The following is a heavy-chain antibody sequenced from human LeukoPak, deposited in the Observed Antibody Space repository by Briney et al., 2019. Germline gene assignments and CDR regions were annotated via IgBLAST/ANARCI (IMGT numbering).Heavy chain of an antibody. D-gene: IGHD3-9*01. CDR2: ITGSGGNT. Sequence: GSLRLSCAASGFPFSNYAMSWVRQAPGKGLEWVSAITGSGGNTYYADSVKGRFTISRDNSKNTLYLQMNSLRDEDTAVYCCAKWGDFDVLTGYYVPDFWGQGTLVTVSS. J-gene: IGHJ4*02. CDR3: AKWGDFDVLTGYYVPDF. CDR1: GFPFSNYA. V-gene: IGHV3-23*01.